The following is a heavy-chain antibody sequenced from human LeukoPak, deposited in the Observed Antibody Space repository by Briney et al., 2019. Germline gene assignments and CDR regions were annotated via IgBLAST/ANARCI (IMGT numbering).Heavy chain of an antibody. D-gene: IGHD3-9*01. J-gene: IGHJ4*02. CDR3: ARGRYFDWRTLDY. CDR2: INPSGGST. V-gene: IGHV1-46*01. CDR1: GYTFTSYY. Sequence: VASVKVSCTASGYTFTSYYMHWVRQAPGQGLEWMGIINPSGGSTSYAQKFQGRVTMTRDMSTSTAYMELSSLRSEDTAVYYCARGRYFDWRTLDYWGQGTLVTVSS.